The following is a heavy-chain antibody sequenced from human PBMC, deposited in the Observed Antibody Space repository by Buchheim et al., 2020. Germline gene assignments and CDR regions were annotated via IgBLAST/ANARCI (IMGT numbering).Heavy chain of an antibody. J-gene: IGHJ6*02. CDR2: INHSGST. V-gene: IGHV4-34*01. CDR3: ARTRITMVRGVIWGVYYYYGMDV. CDR1: GGSFSGYY. D-gene: IGHD3-10*01. Sequence: QVQLQQWGAGLLKPSETLSLTCAVYGGSFSGYYWSWIRQPPGKGLEWIGEINHSGSTNYNPSLKSRVTISVDTSKNQFSLKLSSVTAAYTAVYYCARTRITMVRGVIWGVYYYYGMDVWGQGTT.